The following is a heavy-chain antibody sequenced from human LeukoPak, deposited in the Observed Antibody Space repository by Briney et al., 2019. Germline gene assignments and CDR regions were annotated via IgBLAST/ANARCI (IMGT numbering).Heavy chain of an antibody. CDR3: ARGRRERYCSSTSCLQRYYYMDV. CDR2: INHSGRT. J-gene: IGHJ6*03. Sequence: PSETLSRTCAVYGGSFSVYYWSWIRQPPGKGLESIREINHSGRTNYNPSLKSRVTISVDTSKNQFSLKLSSVTAADTAVYYCARGRRERYCSSTSCLQRYYYMDVWGKGTTVTVSS. CDR1: GGSFSVYY. V-gene: IGHV4-34*01. D-gene: IGHD2-2*01.